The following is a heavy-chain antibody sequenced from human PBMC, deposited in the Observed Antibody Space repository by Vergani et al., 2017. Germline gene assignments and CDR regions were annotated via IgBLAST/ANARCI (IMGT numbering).Heavy chain of an antibody. D-gene: IGHD3-3*01. V-gene: IGHV3-9*01. CDR2: INWNSGSI. CDR1: GITFDDYA. CDR3: AKDHYDFWSGYPNLSPFDL. J-gene: IGHJ2*01. Sequence: EVQLVESGGGLVQPGRSLRLSCAASGITFDDYAMHWVRQAPGKGLEWVSGINWNSGSIGYADSVKGRFTISRDNAKNSLYLQMNSLRAEDTALYYCAKDHYDFWSGYPNLSPFDLWGRGTLVTVSS.